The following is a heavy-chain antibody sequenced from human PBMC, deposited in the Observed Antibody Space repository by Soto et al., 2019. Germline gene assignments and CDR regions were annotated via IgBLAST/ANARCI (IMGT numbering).Heavy chain of an antibody. CDR3: ALGGYNYGRPFDF. CDR2: IYYSGN. CDR1: GGSISNFH. Sequence: LSLTCNVSGGSISNFHLSWIRQPPGKGLEWIGYIYYSGNYYNPSLTSRVSMSLDKSKNQFSLHLKSVTAADTALYFRALGGYNYGRPFDFWGQGTRVTVSS. V-gene: IGHV4-59*01. D-gene: IGHD5-18*01. J-gene: IGHJ4*02.